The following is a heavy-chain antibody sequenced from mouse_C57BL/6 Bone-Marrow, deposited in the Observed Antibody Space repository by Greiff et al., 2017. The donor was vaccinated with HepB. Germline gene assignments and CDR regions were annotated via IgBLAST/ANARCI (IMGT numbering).Heavy chain of an antibody. V-gene: IGHV3-6*01. CDR2: ISYDGSN. Sequence: EVKLMESGPGLVKPSQSLSLTCSVTGYSITSGYYWNWIRQFPGNKLEWMGYISYDGSNNYNPSLKNRISITRDTSKNQFFLKLNSVTTEDTATYYCARSITTVVGDYFDYWGQGTTLTVSS. CDR1: GYSITSGYY. CDR3: ARSITTVVGDYFDY. D-gene: IGHD1-1*01. J-gene: IGHJ2*01.